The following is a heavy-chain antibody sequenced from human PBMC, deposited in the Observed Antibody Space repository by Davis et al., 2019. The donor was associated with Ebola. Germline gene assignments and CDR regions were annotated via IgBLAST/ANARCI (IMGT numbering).Heavy chain of an antibody. V-gene: IGHV3-23*01. CDR3: ARSGLSFGVVKYHYGMDA. J-gene: IGHJ6*04. CDR1: GFSFSTYW. D-gene: IGHD3-3*01. Sequence: GGSLRLSCEASGFSFSTYWMSCIRQAPGKGLEWVSAISGSGGTTYYAGSVKGRFTVSRDNSKKTMYLQMNSLRGEDTAVYYCARSGLSFGVVKYHYGMDAWGKGTTVTVSS. CDR2: ISGSGGTT.